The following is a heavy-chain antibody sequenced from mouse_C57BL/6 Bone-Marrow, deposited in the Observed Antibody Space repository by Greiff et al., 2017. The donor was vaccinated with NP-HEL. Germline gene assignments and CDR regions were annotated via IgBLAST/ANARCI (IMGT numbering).Heavy chain of an antibody. CDR2: INPSSGYT. Sequence: QVQLQQSGAELAKPGASVKLSCKASGYTFTSYWMHWVKQRPGQGLEWIGYINPSSGYTKYNQKFKDKATLTADESSSTAYMQLSRLTYEDSAVYYGIYYGNLYYFDYWGQGTTLTVSS. CDR1: GYTFTSYW. CDR3: IYYGNLYYFDY. J-gene: IGHJ2*01. D-gene: IGHD2-1*01. V-gene: IGHV1-7*01.